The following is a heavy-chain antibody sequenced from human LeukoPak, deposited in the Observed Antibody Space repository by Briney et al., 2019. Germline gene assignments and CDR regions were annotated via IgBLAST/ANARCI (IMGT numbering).Heavy chain of an antibody. CDR2: ITWDGGST. CDR1: GFTFDGYA. Sequence: GGSLRLSCAASGFTFDGYAMHWVRQAPGKGLEWVSLITWDGGSTYYADSVKGRLTISRDNAKNSLYLQMNSLRAEDTAVYYCARDPDYYDSNHFDYWGQGTLVTVSS. J-gene: IGHJ4*02. V-gene: IGHV3-43D*04. CDR3: ARDPDYYDSNHFDY. D-gene: IGHD3-22*01.